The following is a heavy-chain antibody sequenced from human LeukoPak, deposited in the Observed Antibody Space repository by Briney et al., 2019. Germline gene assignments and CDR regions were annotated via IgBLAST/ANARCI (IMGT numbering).Heavy chain of an antibody. D-gene: IGHD6-19*01. CDR3: AKGSRQFPRDKAGPIDY. CDR2: ISYSGDFT. V-gene: IGHV3-23*01. Sequence: GGSQTLLCSVSGHIQYRKHVSCLPQAPGKGLEWVSSISYSGDFTYYADSVKGRFTISIDNSKNPLFVQMSSLRAKDTAVYYCAKGSRQFPRDKAGPIDYWGQGTLVTVSS. CDR1: GHIQYRKH. J-gene: IGHJ4*02.